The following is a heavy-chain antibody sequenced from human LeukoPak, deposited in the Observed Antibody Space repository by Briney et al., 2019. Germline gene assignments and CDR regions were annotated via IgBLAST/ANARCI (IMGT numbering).Heavy chain of an antibody. J-gene: IGHJ4*02. V-gene: IGHV3-21*01. Sequence: GGSLRLSCAASGFTFSSCSMNWVRQAPGKGLEWVSSISSSSSYIYYADSVKGRFTISRDNAKNSLYLQMNSLRAEDTAVYYCARDSIYDSSGYYYEIDYWGQGTLVTVSS. CDR1: GFTFSSCS. CDR3: ARDSIYDSSGYYYEIDY. CDR2: ISSSSSYI. D-gene: IGHD3-22*01.